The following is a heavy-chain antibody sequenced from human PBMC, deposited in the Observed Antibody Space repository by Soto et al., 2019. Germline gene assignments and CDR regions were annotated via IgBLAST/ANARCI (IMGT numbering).Heavy chain of an antibody. D-gene: IGHD2-2*01. V-gene: IGHV1-2*02. Sequence: VEMVQSGAEVKKTGASVRVSCKASGYTFTDYFRPWVRQAPGQGREWMGLINPNSGGTNYAQKFQGRVTMPRDTSITTVYVDLRRLRSDDTATYYCARDTKIPANAIHDGRWGQGTLVTVSS. CDR1: GYTFTDYF. CDR3: ARDTKIPANAIHDGR. J-gene: IGHJ4*02. CDR2: INPNSGGT.